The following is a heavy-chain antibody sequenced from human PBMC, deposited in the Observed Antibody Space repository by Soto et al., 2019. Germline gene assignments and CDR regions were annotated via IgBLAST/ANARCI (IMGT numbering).Heavy chain of an antibody. J-gene: IGHJ4*02. Sequence: PSQTLSLTCAISGDSVSSNSAAWNWIRQSPSRGLEWLGRTYYRSKWYNDYAVSVKGRITINPDTSKNQFSLKLTSVTAADTAIYFCARLVYDTRLNYMYFDFWGQGTLVTVSS. CDR2: TYYRSKWYN. D-gene: IGHD3-10*01. V-gene: IGHV6-1*01. CDR1: GDSVSSNSAA. CDR3: ARLVYDTRLNYMYFDF.